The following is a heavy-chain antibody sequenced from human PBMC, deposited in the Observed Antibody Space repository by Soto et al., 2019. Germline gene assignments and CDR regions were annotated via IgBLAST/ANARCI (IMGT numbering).Heavy chain of an antibody. V-gene: IGHV3-21*01. Sequence: PGGSLRLSCAASGFTFSSYSMNWVRQAPGKGLEWVSSISSSSSYIYYADSVKGRFTISRDNAKNSLYLQMNSLRAEDTAVYYCARVNSCYDLDFSFDYWGQGTLVTVSS. CDR2: ISSSSSYI. CDR1: GFTFSSYS. J-gene: IGHJ4*02. D-gene: IGHD5-12*01. CDR3: ARVNSCYDLDFSFDY.